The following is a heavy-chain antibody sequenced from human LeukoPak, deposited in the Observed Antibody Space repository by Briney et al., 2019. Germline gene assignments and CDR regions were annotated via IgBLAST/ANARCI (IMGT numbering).Heavy chain of an antibody. CDR3: GKDSIAAALDAFDI. CDR2: IRYDGSNK. J-gene: IGHJ3*02. Sequence: GGSLRLSCGASGFTFSSYGMHWVRQAPGKGLEWVAFIRYDGSNKYYADSVKGRFTISRDNSKNTLYLQMNSLRAEDTAVHYCGKDSIAAALDAFDIWGQGTMVTVSS. CDR1: GFTFSSYG. D-gene: IGHD6-13*01. V-gene: IGHV3-30*02.